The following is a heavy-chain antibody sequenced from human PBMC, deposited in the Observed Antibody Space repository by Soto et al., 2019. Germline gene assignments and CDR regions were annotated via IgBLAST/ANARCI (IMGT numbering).Heavy chain of an antibody. CDR3: AREGWDSSGYYGSDAFDI. J-gene: IGHJ3*02. CDR1: GGSISSGGYY. Sequence: SETLSLTCTVSGGSISSGGYYWSWIRQHPGKGLEWIGYIYYSGSTYYNPSLKSRVTISVDTSKNQFSLKLSSVTAADTAVYYCAREGWDSSGYYGSDAFDIWGQGTMVTVSS. D-gene: IGHD3-22*01. V-gene: IGHV4-31*03. CDR2: IYYSGST.